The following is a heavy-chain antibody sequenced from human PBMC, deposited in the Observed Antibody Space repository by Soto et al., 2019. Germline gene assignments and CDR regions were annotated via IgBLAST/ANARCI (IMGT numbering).Heavy chain of an antibody. J-gene: IGHJ3*02. Sequence: EVQLVESGGGLVKPGGSLRLSCAASGFTFSNAWMSWVRQAPGKGLEWVGRIKSKTDGGTTDYAAPVKGRFTISRDDSKNTLYLQMNSLKTEDTAVYYCTTSVPLVEGAFDIWGQGTMVTVSS. CDR1: GFTFSNAW. V-gene: IGHV3-15*01. CDR3: TTSVPLVEGAFDI. D-gene: IGHD1-26*01. CDR2: IKSKTDGGTT.